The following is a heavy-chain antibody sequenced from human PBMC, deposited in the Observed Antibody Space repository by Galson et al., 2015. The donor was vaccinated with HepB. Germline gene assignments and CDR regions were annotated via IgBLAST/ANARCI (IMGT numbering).Heavy chain of an antibody. Sequence: SLRLSCAASGFTFSSYGMHWVRQAPGKGLEWVAVIWYDGSNKYYADSVKGRFTISRDNSKNTLYLQMNSLRAEDTAVYYCARESSGWSPYFQHWGQGTLVTVSS. CDR3: ARESSGWSPYFQH. CDR2: IWYDGSNK. CDR1: GFTFSSYG. D-gene: IGHD6-19*01. V-gene: IGHV3-33*01. J-gene: IGHJ1*01.